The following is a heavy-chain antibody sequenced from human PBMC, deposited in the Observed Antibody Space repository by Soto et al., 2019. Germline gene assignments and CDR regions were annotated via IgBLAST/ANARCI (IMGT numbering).Heavy chain of an antibody. D-gene: IGHD6-19*01. CDR3: ARDGGVAVAVDASDI. Sequence: EVQLVESGGGVVRPGGSLTLSCAASGFTFEDHGMTWVRQVPGKGLEWVAEINWSGSSTSYADSVKGRFTISRDNAKNSLYLQMNSLRAEDTALYFCARDGGVAVAVDASDIWGQGTMVTVSS. CDR2: INWSGSST. V-gene: IGHV3-20*04. CDR1: GFTFEDHG. J-gene: IGHJ3*02.